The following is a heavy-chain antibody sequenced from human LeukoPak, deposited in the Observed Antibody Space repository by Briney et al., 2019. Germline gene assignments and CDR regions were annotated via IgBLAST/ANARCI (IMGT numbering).Heavy chain of an antibody. CDR3: ARVRYYDSSGYTSQLDY. Sequence: SVKVSCKASGGTFISYAISWVRQAPGQGLEWMGRIIPIFGIANYAQKFQGRVTITADKSTSTAYMELSSLRSEDTAVYYCARVRYYDSSGYTSQLDYWGQGTLVTVSS. V-gene: IGHV1-69*04. CDR2: IIPIFGIA. D-gene: IGHD3-22*01. CDR1: GGTFISYA. J-gene: IGHJ4*02.